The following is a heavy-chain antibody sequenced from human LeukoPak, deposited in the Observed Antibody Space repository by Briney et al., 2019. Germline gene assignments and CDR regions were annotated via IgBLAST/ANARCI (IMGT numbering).Heavy chain of an antibody. CDR1: GFTVSSNY. Sequence: GGSLRLFCAASGFTVSSNYMSWVRQAPGKGLEWVSVIYSGSSTYYADSVKGRFTISRDNSKNTLYLQMNSLRAEDTAVYYCAREGIAAAGKLDPWGQGTLVTV. CDR3: AREGIAAAGKLDP. D-gene: IGHD6-13*01. J-gene: IGHJ5*02. CDR2: IYSGSST. V-gene: IGHV3-66*01.